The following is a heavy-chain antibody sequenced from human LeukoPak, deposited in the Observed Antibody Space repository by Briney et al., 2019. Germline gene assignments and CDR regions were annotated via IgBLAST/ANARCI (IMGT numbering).Heavy chain of an antibody. CDR1: GFTFRTYW. CDR2: ISGDGRST. CDR3: AAFYYDPAY. Sequence: GGSLRLSCAASGFTFRTYWMHWVRQAPGKGLIWVSRISGDGRSTSYADSVKGRFTISRDNPKNTLYLQMHSLRAEDTAVYYCAAFYYDPAYWGQGTLVTVSS. J-gene: IGHJ4*02. V-gene: IGHV3-74*01. D-gene: IGHD3-22*01.